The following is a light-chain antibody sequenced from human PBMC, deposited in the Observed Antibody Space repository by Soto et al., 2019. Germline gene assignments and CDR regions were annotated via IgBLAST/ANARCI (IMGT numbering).Light chain of an antibody. CDR1: KNDIGVYDC. CDR3: KSYAGSNTYV. Sequence: QSALTQPPSASGSPGQSVTISCTGTKNDIGVYDCVSWYQHHPGKAPRLIIYEVVQRPSGVPDRFSGSKSGNTASLTVSGLQAAGEADYFCKSYAGSNTYVFGSGTKVTVL. V-gene: IGLV2-8*01. CDR2: EVV. J-gene: IGLJ1*01.